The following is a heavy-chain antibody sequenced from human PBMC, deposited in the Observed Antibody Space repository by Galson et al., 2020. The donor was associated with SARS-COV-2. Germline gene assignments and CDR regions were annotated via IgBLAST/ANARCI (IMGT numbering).Heavy chain of an antibody. Sequence: WGSLRLSCAASGFTSITNAISWVRQAPGKGLEWVSTISGRGSGPYYADSVTGRFTISRDNSKNTLFLQMNSLRAEDTAVYYCAKDSTMSVAVFFGFWGQGTLVTVSS. V-gene: IGHV3-23*01. CDR1: GFTSITNA. J-gene: IGHJ4*02. CDR3: AKDSTMSVAVFFGF. D-gene: IGHD6-19*01. CDR2: ISGRGSGP.